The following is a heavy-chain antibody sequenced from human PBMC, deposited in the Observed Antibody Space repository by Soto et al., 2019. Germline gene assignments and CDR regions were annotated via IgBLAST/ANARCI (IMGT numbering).Heavy chain of an antibody. CDR2: IYSAGST. D-gene: IGHD6-6*01. V-gene: IGHV3-53*01. CDR3: ARAREPEYSSSIFFDY. J-gene: IGHJ4*01. CDR1: GLTVSRTQ. Sequence: PGGSLRLSCAVSGLTVSRTQMSWVRQAPGKGLRWVSVIYSAGSTYYANAVKGRFTISRDISENKIFLELNGLTVDDTAVYYCARAREPEYSSSIFFDYWGRGTVVTV.